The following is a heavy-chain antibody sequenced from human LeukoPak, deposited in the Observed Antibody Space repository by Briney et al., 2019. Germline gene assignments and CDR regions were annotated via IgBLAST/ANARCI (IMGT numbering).Heavy chain of an antibody. CDR2: ISNDGGGT. CDR1: EFIFNNYG. V-gene: IGHV3-23*01. D-gene: IGHD3-22*01. J-gene: IGHJ5*02. CDR3: AKGSSGYFVDL. Sequence: GGSLRLSCAASEFIFNNYGLIWVRQAPGKGLEWVSAISNDGGGTNYADFVKGRFTISRDNSKNTLFLQMNSLRAEDTALYYCAKGSSGYFVDLWGQGTLVTVSS.